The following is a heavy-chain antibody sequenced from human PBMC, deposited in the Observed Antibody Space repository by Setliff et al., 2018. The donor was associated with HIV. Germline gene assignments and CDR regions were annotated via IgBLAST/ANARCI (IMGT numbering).Heavy chain of an antibody. CDR1: GLTFEYYA. V-gene: IGHV3-23*01. CDR2: ISGSGDST. D-gene: IGHD3-10*01. CDR3: ATGGGPLVYYYYYMDV. Sequence: GGSLRLSCAAPGLTFEYYAMTWVRQAPGKGLEWVSGISGSGDSTYYAPAVKGRFTISRDNSKNTLYLQMNSLRAEDTAVYYCATGGGPLVYYYYYMDVWGKGTTVTVSS. J-gene: IGHJ6*03.